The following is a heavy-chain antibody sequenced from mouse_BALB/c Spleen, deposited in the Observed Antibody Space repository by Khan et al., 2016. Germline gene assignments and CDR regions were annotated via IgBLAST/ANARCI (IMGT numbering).Heavy chain of an antibody. V-gene: IGHV6-6*02. CDR2: IRLKSNNYAT. Sequence: QLEESGGGLVQPGGSMKLSCVASGFTFSNYWMNWVRQSPEKGLEWVAEIRLKSNNYATHYAESVKGRFTISCDDTKGSVYLQMNNLRAEDTGIYYCTRQLGLAYWGQGTLVTVSA. CDR1: GFTFSNYW. CDR3: TRQLGLAY. D-gene: IGHD3-1*01. J-gene: IGHJ3*01.